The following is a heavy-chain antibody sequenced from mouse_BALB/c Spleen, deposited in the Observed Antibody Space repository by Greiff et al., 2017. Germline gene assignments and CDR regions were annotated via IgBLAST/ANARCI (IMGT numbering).Heavy chain of an antibody. J-gene: IGHJ1*01. Sequence: EVQRVESGPSLVKPSQTLSLTCSVTGDSITSGYWNWIRKFPGNKLEYMGYISYSGSTYYNPSLKSRISITRDTSKNQYYLQLNSVTTEDTATYYCARYDGYSWYFDVWGAGTTVTVSS. V-gene: IGHV3-8*02. CDR3: ARYDGYSWYFDV. D-gene: IGHD2-3*01. CDR1: GDSITSGY. CDR2: ISYSGST.